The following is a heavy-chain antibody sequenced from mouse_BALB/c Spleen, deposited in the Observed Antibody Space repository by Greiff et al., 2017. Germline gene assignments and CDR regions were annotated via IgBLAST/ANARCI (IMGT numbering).Heavy chain of an antibody. J-gene: IGHJ3*01. CDR1: GFTFSDFY. CDR3: ARSDYRYSWFAY. Sequence: EVQVVESGGGLVQPGGSLRLSCATSGFTFSDFYMEWVRQPPGKRLEWIAASRNKANDYTTEYSASVKGRFIVSRDTSQSILYLQMNALRAEDTAIYYCARSDYRYSWFAYWGQGTLVTVSA. CDR2: SRNKANDYTT. D-gene: IGHD2-14*01. V-gene: IGHV7-1*02.